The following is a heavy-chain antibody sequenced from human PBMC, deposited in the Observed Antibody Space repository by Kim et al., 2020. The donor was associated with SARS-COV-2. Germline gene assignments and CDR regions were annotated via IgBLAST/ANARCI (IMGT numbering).Heavy chain of an antibody. D-gene: IGHD5-12*01. CDR3: ARLALEYSGYDSGWLFDY. Sequence: SETLSLTCTVSGGSISSSSYYWGWIRQPPGKGLEWIGSIYYSGSTYYNPSLKSRVTISVDTSKNQFSLKLSSVTAADTAVYYCARLALEYSGYDSGWLFDYWGQGTLVTVSS. V-gene: IGHV4-39*01. CDR2: IYYSGST. J-gene: IGHJ4*02. CDR1: GGSISSSSYY.